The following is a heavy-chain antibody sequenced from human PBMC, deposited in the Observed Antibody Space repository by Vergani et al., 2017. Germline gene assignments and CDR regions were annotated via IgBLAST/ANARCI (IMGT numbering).Heavy chain of an antibody. D-gene: IGHD3-22*01. CDR1: GFTLNTYG. J-gene: IGHJ4*02. V-gene: IGHV3-30*02. CDR2: IRYDGSSE. Sequence: QVQILQSGGGVVQPGGSLRLSCTLSGFTLNTYGIHWVRQAPGKGLEWVSFIRYDGSSEYYGDSVKGRFTISRDKSKNTMFLQMNNLRAEDTAVYYCAKDNVPGYYDSSGYCDYWGQGTLVTVSS. CDR3: AKDNVPGYYDSSGYCDY.